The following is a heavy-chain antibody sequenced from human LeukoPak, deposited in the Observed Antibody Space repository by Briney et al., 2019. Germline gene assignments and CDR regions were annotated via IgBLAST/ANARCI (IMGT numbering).Heavy chain of an antibody. D-gene: IGHD3-10*01. J-gene: IGHJ4*02. V-gene: IGHV4-4*02. CDR3: ARGEEYGSGTVHFDY. CDR1: GGSISNTNG. Sequence: SETLSLTWGVSGGSISNTNGWSWVRQPPGKGLEWIGEVHHSGGTNYNPSLKSRVTISADRSNNRFSLSLNSVTAADTAVFYCARGEEYGSGTVHFDYWGQGTLVTVSS. CDR2: VHHSGGT.